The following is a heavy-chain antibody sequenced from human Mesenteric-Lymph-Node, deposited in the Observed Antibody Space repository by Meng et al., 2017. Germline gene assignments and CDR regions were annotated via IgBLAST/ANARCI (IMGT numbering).Heavy chain of an antibody. D-gene: IGHD4-17*01. CDR2: INHSGGT. J-gene: IGHJ4*02. Sequence: VALQQWCAALLTPSETLALPGAVYGGSFSGYYWSWIRQPPGKGLEWIGEINHSGGTNYNPSLKSRVTISVDTSKNQFSLKPSSVTAADTAVYYCARGPRTRYGDYVYWGQGTLVTVSS. CDR3: ARGPRTRYGDYVY. V-gene: IGHV4-34*01. CDR1: GGSFSGYY.